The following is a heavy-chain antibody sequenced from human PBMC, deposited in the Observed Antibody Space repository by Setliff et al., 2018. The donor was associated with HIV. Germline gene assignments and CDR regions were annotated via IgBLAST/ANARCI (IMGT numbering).Heavy chain of an antibody. CDR1: GYIFTSYD. CDR3: ARALRGFHGSGTQFYYCFDV. J-gene: IGHJ6*03. D-gene: IGHD3-10*01. CDR2: MDPNNGHT. Sequence: ASVKVSCQASGYIFTSYDVNWVRQAPGQGLEWMGWMDPNNGHTTYAQNFQGRVTITRDTSVGTAYMELSSLRSEDTAVYYCARALRGFHGSGTQFYYCFDVWGKGTTVTVSS. V-gene: IGHV1-8*03.